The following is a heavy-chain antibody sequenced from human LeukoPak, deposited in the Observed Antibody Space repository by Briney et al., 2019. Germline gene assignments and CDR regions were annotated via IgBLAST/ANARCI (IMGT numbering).Heavy chain of an antibody. J-gene: IGHJ4*02. Sequence: ASVKVSCKASGYTFTSYYMHWVRQAPGQGLEWMGIINPSGGSTSYAQKFQGRVTMTRDTSTSTVYMELSSLRSEDTAVYYCAGSSYCSSTSCIQHFDYWGQGTLVTVSS. D-gene: IGHD2-2*01. CDR1: GYTFTSYY. V-gene: IGHV1-46*01. CDR2: INPSGGST. CDR3: AGSSYCSSTSCIQHFDY.